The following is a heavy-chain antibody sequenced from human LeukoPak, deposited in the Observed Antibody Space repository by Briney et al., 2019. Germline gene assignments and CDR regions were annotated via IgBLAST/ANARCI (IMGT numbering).Heavy chain of an antibody. Sequence: GGSLRLSCEASGFTFSDAWVSWVRQAPGRGLEWVGRIQREIDGGTTDYAAPVKGRFTISRDDSKNTLYLQMNSLKIEDTAVYYCATELLSHFDYWSQGTLATVSS. CDR3: ATELLSHFDY. D-gene: IGHD2-21*02. V-gene: IGHV3-15*01. CDR2: IQREIDGGTT. CDR1: GFTFSDAW. J-gene: IGHJ4*02.